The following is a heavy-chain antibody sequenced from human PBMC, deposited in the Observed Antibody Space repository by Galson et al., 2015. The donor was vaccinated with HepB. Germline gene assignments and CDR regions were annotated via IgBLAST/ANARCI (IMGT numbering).Heavy chain of an antibody. V-gene: IGHV5-51*01. CDR1: GYSFTSYW. Sequence: QSGAEVKKPGESLKISCKGSGYSFTSYWIGWVRQMPGKGLEWMGIIYPGDSDTRYSPSFQGQVTISADKSISTAYLQWSSLKASDTAMYYCARHLRFDFWSGQRGGYYFDYWGQGTLVTVSS. CDR2: IYPGDSDT. J-gene: IGHJ4*02. D-gene: IGHD3-3*01. CDR3: ARHLRFDFWSGQRGGYYFDY.